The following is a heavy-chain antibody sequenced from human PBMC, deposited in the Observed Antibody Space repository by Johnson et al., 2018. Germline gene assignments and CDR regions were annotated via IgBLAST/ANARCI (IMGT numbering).Heavy chain of an antibody. CDR3: VRDGGWNPYDLFDF. CDR2: IKADGEDE. V-gene: IGHV3-7*01. Sequence: VQLQESGAGLVQPGGSLRLSCVVSGFRFSNYWMSWVRQAPGKGLEWVAMIKADGEDERYLDSVKGRFTISRDNAKNSLYLQMNTLRVEDTGVYFCVRDGGWNPYDLFDFWGQGTQVTVSS. D-gene: IGHD3/OR15-3a*01. J-gene: IGHJ4*02. CDR1: GFRFSNYW.